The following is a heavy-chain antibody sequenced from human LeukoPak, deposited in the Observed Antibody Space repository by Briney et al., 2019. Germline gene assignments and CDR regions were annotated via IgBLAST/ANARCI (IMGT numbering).Heavy chain of an antibody. D-gene: IGHD1-26*01. CDR2: ITTNEDKT. CDR3: ARGGATTLFDY. J-gene: IGHJ4*02. Sequence: GGSLRLSRAPSGFTFSSYAMHCVRQAPAKGVEYVSAITTNEDKTYYGNSVKGRVTISRDNSKNTLYLQMGSLRIEYMAVYYCARGGATTLFDYWGQGTLVTVSS. CDR1: GFTFSSYA. V-gene: IGHV3-64*01.